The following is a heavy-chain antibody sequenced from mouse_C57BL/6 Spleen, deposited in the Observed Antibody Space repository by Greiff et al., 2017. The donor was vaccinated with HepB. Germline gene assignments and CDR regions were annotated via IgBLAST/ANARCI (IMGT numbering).Heavy chain of an antibody. J-gene: IGHJ2*01. CDR1: GFTFSSYA. CDR2: ISSGGDYI. D-gene: IGHD2-1*01. CDR3: TREDGNYVPFDY. V-gene: IGHV5-9-1*02. Sequence: EVKVVDSGEGLVKPGGSLKLSCAASGFTFSSYAMSWVRQTPEKRLEWVAYISSGGDYIYYADTVKGRFTISRDNARNTLYLQMSSLKSEDTAMYYCTREDGNYVPFDYWGQGTTLTVSS.